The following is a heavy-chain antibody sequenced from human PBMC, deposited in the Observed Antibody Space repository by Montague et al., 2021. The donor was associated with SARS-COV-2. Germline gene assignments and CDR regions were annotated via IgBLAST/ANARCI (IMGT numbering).Heavy chain of an antibody. CDR2: IYYSGST. J-gene: IGHJ6*02. V-gene: IGHV4-39*07. CDR1: GGSISSSSYY. CDR3: ARVGRQQLVRLSGMDV. D-gene: IGHD6-13*01. Sequence: SETLSLTCTVSGGSISSSSYYWGWIREPPGKGLEWIGSIYYSGSTYYXPSLKSRVTISVDTSKNQFSLKLSSVTAADTVVYYCARVGRQQLVRLSGMDVWGQGTTVTVSS.